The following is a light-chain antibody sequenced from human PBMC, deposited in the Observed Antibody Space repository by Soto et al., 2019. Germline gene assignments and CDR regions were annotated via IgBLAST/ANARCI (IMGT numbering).Light chain of an antibody. CDR1: NIGSKS. Sequence: SYELTQPPSVSVAPGQTAKITCGGNNIGSKSVHWYQQKAGQAPVLVVHDDSDRPSGIPERFSGSNSANTATLTISRVEAGDEADYYCQIWESSRDQVLFAGGTKLTVL. CDR3: QIWESSRDQVL. V-gene: IGLV3-21*02. J-gene: IGLJ2*01. CDR2: DDS.